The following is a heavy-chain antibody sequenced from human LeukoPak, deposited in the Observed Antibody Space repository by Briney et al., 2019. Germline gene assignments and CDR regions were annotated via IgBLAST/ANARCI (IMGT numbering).Heavy chain of an antibody. CDR1: GGTFSSYA. D-gene: IGHD6-6*01. Sequence: ASVKVSCKASGGTFSSYAISWVRQAPGQGLEWMGRIIPIFGIANYARKFQGRVTITADKSTSTAYMELSSLRSEDTAVYYCARDGGQLVPSILYYYYGMDVWGQGTTVTVSS. CDR3: ARDGGQLVPSILYYYYGMDV. CDR2: IIPIFGIA. V-gene: IGHV1-69*04. J-gene: IGHJ6*02.